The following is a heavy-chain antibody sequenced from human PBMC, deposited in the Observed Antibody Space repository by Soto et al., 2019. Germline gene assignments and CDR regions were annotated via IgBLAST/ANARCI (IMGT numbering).Heavy chain of an antibody. J-gene: IGHJ4*02. CDR1: GYTFTCYG. Sequence: ASVKVSCKASGYTFTCYGISWVRQAPGQGLEWMGWISAYNGNTNYAQKLQGRVTMTTDTSTSTAYMELRSLRSDDTAVYYCARKRRLSSGWYSGDYWGQATLVTVSS. CDR2: ISAYNGNT. D-gene: IGHD6-19*01. CDR3: ARKRRLSSGWYSGDY. V-gene: IGHV1-18*01.